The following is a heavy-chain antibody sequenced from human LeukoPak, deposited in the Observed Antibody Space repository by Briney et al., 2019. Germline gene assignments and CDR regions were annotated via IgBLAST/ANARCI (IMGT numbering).Heavy chain of an antibody. CDR1: GYTFTSYN. D-gene: IGHD5-24*01. V-gene: IGHV1-46*01. J-gene: IGHJ4*02. CDR2: INPSGGST. CDR3: ARAVEMATTVDY. Sequence: ASVKVSCKASGYTFTSYNMHWVRQAPGQGLEWMGIINPSGGSTSYAQKFQGRVTMTRDTSTSTVYMELSSLRSEDTAVYYCARAVEMATTVDYWGQGTLVTVSS.